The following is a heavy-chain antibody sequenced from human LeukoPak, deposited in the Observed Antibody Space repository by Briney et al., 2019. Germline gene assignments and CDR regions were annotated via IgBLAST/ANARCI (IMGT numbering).Heavy chain of an antibody. Sequence: PSETLSLTCAVYGGSFSGYYWSWIRQPPGKGLEWIGEINHSGSTNYNPSLKSRVTISVDTSKNQFSLKLSSVTAADTAVYYCARGGLSWYFYLWGRGTLVTVSS. CDR2: INHSGST. CDR3: ARGGLSWYFYL. CDR1: GGSFSGYY. J-gene: IGHJ2*01. V-gene: IGHV4-34*01.